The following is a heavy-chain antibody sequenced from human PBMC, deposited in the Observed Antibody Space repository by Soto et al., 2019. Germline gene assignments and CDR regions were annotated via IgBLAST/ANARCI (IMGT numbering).Heavy chain of an antibody. CDR1: GFTFSIYA. Sequence: GGSLRLSCAASGFTFSIYAMSWFRQAPGKGLEWVSAISGSGGSTYYADSVKGRFTISRDNSKNTLYLQMNSLRAEDTAVYYCAKIQGYCSSTSCYPDYYYGMDVWGQGTTVTVSS. CDR2: ISGSGGST. J-gene: IGHJ6*02. CDR3: AKIQGYCSSTSCYPDYYYGMDV. D-gene: IGHD2-2*01. V-gene: IGHV3-23*01.